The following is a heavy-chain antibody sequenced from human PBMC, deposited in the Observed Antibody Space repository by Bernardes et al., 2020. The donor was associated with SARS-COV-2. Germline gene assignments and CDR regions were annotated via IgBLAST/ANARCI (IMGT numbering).Heavy chain of an antibody. Sequence: LRLSCAASGFTFSSYAMSWVRQAPGKGPEWVSSISGSVGTTFYADSVKGRFTISRDNSKNTVFLQMSSLRAEDTAVYYCAKFLAGSSPHRTGAVTYFDYWGQGTLVTVSS. V-gene: IGHV3-23*01. J-gene: IGHJ4*02. D-gene: IGHD3-3*01. CDR2: ISGSVGTT. CDR3: AKFLAGSSPHRTGAVTYFDY. CDR1: GFTFSSYA.